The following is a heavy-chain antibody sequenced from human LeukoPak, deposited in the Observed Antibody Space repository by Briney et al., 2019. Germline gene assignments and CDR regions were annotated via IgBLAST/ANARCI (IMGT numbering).Heavy chain of an antibody. CDR1: GFTFSSYS. J-gene: IGHJ4*02. CDR2: ISSSSSTI. V-gene: IGHV3-48*04. Sequence: GGSLRLSCAASGFTFSSYSMNWVRQAPGKGLEWVSYISSSSSTIYYADSVKGRFTISRDNAKNSLYLQMNSLRAEDTAVYYCARDKGVGRELQGAIDYWGQGTLVTVSS. CDR3: ARDKGVGRELQGAIDY. D-gene: IGHD1-26*01.